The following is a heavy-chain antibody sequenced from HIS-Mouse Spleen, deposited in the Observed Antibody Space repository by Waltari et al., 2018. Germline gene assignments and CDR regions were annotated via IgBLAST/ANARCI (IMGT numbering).Heavy chain of an antibody. Sequence: QVQLQESGPGLVKPSETLSLTCTVSGYSISIGYYWGWIRQPPGKGLEWIGSIYHSGSTYYNPSLKSRVTISVDTSKNQFSLKLSSVTAADTAVYYCARVNGSLGTDAFDIWGQGTMVTVSS. J-gene: IGHJ3*02. D-gene: IGHD7-27*01. CDR2: IYHSGST. V-gene: IGHV4-38-2*02. CDR3: ARVNGSLGTDAFDI. CDR1: GYSISIGYY.